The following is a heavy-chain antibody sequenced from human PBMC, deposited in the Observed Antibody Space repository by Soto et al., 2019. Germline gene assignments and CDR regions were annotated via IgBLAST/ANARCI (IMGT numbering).Heavy chain of an antibody. Sequence: ASVKVSCKASGYTFTDCYIHWVRQAPGQGLEWMGWISPKNGGTKFVQKFQGRVTMTRDTSMRIVYMELNRLRNDDTAVYYCTRGGNSGYYYEWGQGTLVTVSS. J-gene: IGHJ4*02. CDR1: GYTFTDCY. CDR3: TRGGNSGYYYE. D-gene: IGHD5-12*01. V-gene: IGHV1-2*02. CDR2: ISPKNGGT.